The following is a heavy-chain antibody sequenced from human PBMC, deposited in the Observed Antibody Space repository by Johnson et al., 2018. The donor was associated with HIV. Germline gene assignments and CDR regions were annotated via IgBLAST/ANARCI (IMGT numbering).Heavy chain of an antibody. J-gene: IGHJ3*02. Sequence: QVQLVESGGGLVQPGGSLRLSCAASGFTFSSYGMHWVRQAPGKGLAWVAVISYDGSNKYYADSVKGRFTISRDNSKNTLYLQMNSLRAEDTAVYYCARDRGGGSYHDAFDIWGQGTMVTVSS. V-gene: IGHV3-30*19. D-gene: IGHD1-26*01. CDR1: GFTFSSYG. CDR2: ISYDGSNK. CDR3: ARDRGGGSYHDAFDI.